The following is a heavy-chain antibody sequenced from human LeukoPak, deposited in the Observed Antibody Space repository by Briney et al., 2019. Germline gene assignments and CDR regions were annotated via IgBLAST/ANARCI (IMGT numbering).Heavy chain of an antibody. D-gene: IGHD2-21*02. CDR1: GYSFTSYW. CDR3: ARRGWAYCGGDCYSGWFDP. J-gene: IGHJ5*02. Sequence: GESLKISCKGSGYSFTSYWIGWVRQMPGKGLEWMGIIYPGDSDTRYSPSFQGQVTISADKSISTAYLQWSSLKASDTAMYYCARRGWAYCGGDCYSGWFDPWGQGTLVTVSS. CDR2: IYPGDSDT. V-gene: IGHV5-51*01.